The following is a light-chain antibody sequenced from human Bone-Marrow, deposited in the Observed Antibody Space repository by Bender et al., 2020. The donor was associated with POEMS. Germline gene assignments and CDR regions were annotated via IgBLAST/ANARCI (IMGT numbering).Light chain of an antibody. CDR2: INN. J-gene: IGLJ2*01. V-gene: IGLV1-44*01. CDR1: SSNIGTNP. CDR3: CSYTIRNTVI. Sequence: QSVLTPPPSASGTPGQRVTISCSGSSSNIGTNPVNWYQQLPGTAPKLLIYINNQRPSGVPDRFSGSKSGNTAYLTISGLQAEDEADYFCCSYTIRNTVIFGGGTKLTVL.